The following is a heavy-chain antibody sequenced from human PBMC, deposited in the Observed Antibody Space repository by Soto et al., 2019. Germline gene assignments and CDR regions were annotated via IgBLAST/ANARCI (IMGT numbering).Heavy chain of an antibody. V-gene: IGHV4-59*01. CDR2: ISYSGST. CDR3: AGGRDYFDY. CDR1: GVSISSYY. Sequence: QVQLQESGPGLVKPSETLSLTCTVSGVSISSYYWSWIRQPPGKGLEWIGYISYSGSTNYHPSLKGPVPIAVDTPKNQFSLKVTSGTAADKGVDYCAGGRDYFDYWGQGTLVTVSS. D-gene: IGHD3-16*01. J-gene: IGHJ4*02.